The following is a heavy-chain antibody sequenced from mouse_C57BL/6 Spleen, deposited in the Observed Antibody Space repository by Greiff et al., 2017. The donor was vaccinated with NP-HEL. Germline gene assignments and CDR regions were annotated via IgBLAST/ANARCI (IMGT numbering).Heavy chain of an antibody. CDR3: ARSGYSQFAY. CDR2: INPNNGGT. V-gene: IGHV1-18*01. Sequence: EVKVVESGPELVKPGASVKIPCKASGYTFTDYNMDWVKQSHGKSLEWIGDINPNNGGTIYNQKFKGKATLTVDKSSSTAYMELRSLTSEDTAVYYCARSGYSQFAYWGQGTLVTVSA. CDR1: GYTFTDYN. J-gene: IGHJ3*01. D-gene: IGHD2-12*01.